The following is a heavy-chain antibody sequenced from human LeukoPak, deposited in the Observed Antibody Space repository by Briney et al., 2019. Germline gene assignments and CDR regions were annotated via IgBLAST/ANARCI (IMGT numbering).Heavy chain of an antibody. CDR3: AREILGGFNPGAY. V-gene: IGHV4-4*02. D-gene: IGHD1-14*01. CDR1: LDSTTSNF. Sequence: SEALSLTCTVSLDSTTSNFWSWVRQPPGKGLEWIGEIHRSGSPNYNPSLQSRVTISIDRSRNQIALELSSVTAADTAVYYCAREILGGFNPGAYWGQGTLVTVSS. CDR2: IHRSGSP. J-gene: IGHJ4*02.